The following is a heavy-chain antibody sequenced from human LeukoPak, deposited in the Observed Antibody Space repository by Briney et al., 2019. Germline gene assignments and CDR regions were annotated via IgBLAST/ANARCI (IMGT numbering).Heavy chain of an antibody. Sequence: PGGSLRLSCAASGFTFSSYSMNWVRQAPGKGLEWVSSISSSSSYIYYADSVKGRFTISRDNAKNSLYLQMNSLRAEDTAVYYCATGAGYGSDPCSSNWGQGTLVTASS. CDR3: ATGAGYGSDPCSSN. J-gene: IGHJ4*02. D-gene: IGHD3-10*01. CDR2: ISSSSSYI. V-gene: IGHV3-21*01. CDR1: GFTFSSYS.